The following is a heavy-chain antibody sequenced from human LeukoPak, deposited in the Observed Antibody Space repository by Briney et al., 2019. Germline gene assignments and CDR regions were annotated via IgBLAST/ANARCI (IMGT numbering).Heavy chain of an antibody. V-gene: IGHV4-30-4*02. CDR2: IYYSGST. Sequence: PSETLSLTCTVSGGSISSGDYYWSWIRQPPGKGLEWIGYIYYSGSTYYNPSLKSRVTISVDTSKNQFSLKLSSVTAADTAVYYCARSQLRYFDWLLPYWYFDLWGRGTLVTVSS. J-gene: IGHJ2*01. CDR1: GGSISSGDYY. D-gene: IGHD3-9*01. CDR3: ARSQLRYFDWLLPYWYFDL.